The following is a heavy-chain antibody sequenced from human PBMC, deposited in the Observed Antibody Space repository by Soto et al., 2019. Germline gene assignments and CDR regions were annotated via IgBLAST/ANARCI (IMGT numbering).Heavy chain of an antibody. CDR3: ARDLGYGSGASVNHYVDY. CDR2: IKMDASEK. Sequence: EVQLVESGGGLVQPGGSLRLSCAASGFTFGSYWMSWVRQAPGKGLEWLATIKMDASEKKYVDSVKGRFTMSRDNAKNSLYLQMDSLRAEDTAVYSCARDLGYGSGASVNHYVDYWGHGTLVTVSS. CDR1: GFTFGSYW. D-gene: IGHD3-10*01. V-gene: IGHV3-7*01. J-gene: IGHJ4*01.